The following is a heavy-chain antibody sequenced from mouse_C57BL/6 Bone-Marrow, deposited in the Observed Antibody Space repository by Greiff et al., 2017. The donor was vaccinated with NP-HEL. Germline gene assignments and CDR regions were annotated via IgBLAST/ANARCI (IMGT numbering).Heavy chain of an antibody. CDR1: GYTFTSYG. CDR2: IYPRSGNT. D-gene: IGHD1-1*01. V-gene: IGHV1-81*01. CDR3: AREGYGSSYGGDY. Sequence: QVQLQQSGAELARPGASVKLSCKASGYTFTSYGISWVKQRTGQGLEWIGEIYPRSGNTYYNAQFKGKATLTADKSSSTAYMELRSLTSEDSAVYFCAREGYGSSYGGDYWGQGTLVTVSA. J-gene: IGHJ3*01.